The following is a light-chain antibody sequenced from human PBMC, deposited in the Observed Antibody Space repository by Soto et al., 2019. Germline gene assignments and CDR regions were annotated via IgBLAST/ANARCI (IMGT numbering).Light chain of an antibody. CDR2: EVS. Sequence: QSALTQPPSASGSPGQSVTISCTGTSSDVGGYNYVSWYQQHPGKAPKLMIYEVSKRPSGVPDRFSGSKSGNTASLTVSGLAAEDEADYYCSSDAGSNHLVFGGGTKLTVL. V-gene: IGLV2-8*01. CDR1: SSDVGGYNY. CDR3: SSDAGSNHLV. J-gene: IGLJ2*01.